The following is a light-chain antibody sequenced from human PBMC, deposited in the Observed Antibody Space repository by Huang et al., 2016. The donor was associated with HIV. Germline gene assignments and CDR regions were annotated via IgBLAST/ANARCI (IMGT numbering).Light chain of an antibody. CDR2: RAS. V-gene: IGKV3-15*01. CDR3: QQHSNWPPSLS. Sequence: EVVLTQSPATLSVSPGEKVTLSWRASQSVDTNLAWYQQKPGQPPSLLIFRASDRATGVPARFSGSGSGTDFTLTISSMQSEDFALYYCQQHSNWPPSLSFGGGTKVEIK. CDR1: QSVDTN. J-gene: IGKJ4*01.